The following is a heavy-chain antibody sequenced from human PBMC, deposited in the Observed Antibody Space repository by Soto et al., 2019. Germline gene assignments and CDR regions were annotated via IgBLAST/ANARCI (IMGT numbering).Heavy chain of an antibody. CDR2: INAGNGNT. D-gene: IGHD2-2*01. J-gene: IGHJ1*01. Sequence: GASVKVSCKASGYTFTSYAMHWVRQAPGQRLEWMGWINAGNGNTKYSQKFQGRVTITRDTSASTAYMELSSLRSEDTAVYYCASYQLPRNLYAEYFQHWGQGTLVTVSS. V-gene: IGHV1-3*01. CDR1: GYTFTSYA. CDR3: ASYQLPRNLYAEYFQH.